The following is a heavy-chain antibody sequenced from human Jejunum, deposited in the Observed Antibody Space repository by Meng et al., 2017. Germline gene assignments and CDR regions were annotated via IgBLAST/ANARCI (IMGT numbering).Heavy chain of an antibody. V-gene: IGHV3-23*01. Sequence: GESLKISCIASGFTFTKYAMLWVRQAPGKGLEWVSVISASGGKTHYADSVKGRLTISRDNSKNTVYLLVNSLRAEDTAVYYCAKDLNDYIWGNYLYLGIDSWGQGTLVTVSS. CDR1: GFTFTKYA. J-gene: IGHJ4*02. CDR3: AKDLNDYIWGNYLYLGIDS. CDR2: ISASGGKT. D-gene: IGHD3-16*02.